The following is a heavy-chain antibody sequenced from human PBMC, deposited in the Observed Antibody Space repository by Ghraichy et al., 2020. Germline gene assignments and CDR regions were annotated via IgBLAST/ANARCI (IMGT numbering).Heavy chain of an antibody. CDR2: LGGSGGST. Sequence: GGSLRLSCAASGFTFRSYGMSWVRQAPGRGLEWVSSLGGSGGSTYYAGSVKGRFTISRDNSRDTLYLQMSSLRVEDTAVYYCARSPWQYCGGDCYPFDSWGQGTLVTVSS. V-gene: IGHV3-23*01. J-gene: IGHJ5*01. D-gene: IGHD2-21*02. CDR3: ARSPWQYCGGDCYPFDS. CDR1: GFTFRSYG.